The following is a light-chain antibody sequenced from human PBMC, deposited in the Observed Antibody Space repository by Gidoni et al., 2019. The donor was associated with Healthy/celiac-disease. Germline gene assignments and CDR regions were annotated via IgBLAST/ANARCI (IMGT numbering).Light chain of an antibody. V-gene: IGLV2-11*01. CDR3: CSYAGSYTRYV. J-gene: IGLJ1*01. Sequence: QSALTQPRSVSGSPGQSVTISCTGTSSDVGGYNYVSWYQQHPGKAPKLMIYDVSKRPSGVPDRFSCSKSGNTASLTISGLQAEDEADYYCCSYAGSYTRYVFGTGTKVTVL. CDR1: SSDVGGYNY. CDR2: DVS.